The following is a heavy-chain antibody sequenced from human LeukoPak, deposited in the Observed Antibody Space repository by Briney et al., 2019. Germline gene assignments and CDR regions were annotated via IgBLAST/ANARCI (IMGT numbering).Heavy chain of an antibody. J-gene: IGHJ2*01. Sequence: GGSLRLSCAASAFSLNAYNMNWVRQAPGKGLEWVSSISYTGTYIYYSDSVQGRFTISRDSAKNSVYLQMNSLTAEDTAMYYCARDGAFTGPHWWFDLWGRGTLVTVSS. V-gene: IGHV3-21*01. CDR3: ARDGAFTGPHWWFDL. CDR2: ISYTGTYI. D-gene: IGHD2-8*02. CDR1: AFSLNAYN.